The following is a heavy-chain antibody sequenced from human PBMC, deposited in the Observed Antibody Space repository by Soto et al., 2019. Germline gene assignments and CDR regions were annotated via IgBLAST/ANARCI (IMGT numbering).Heavy chain of an antibody. CDR1: GFTVSSNY. Sequence: PGGSLRLSCAASGFTVSSNYMSWVRQAPGKGLEWVSVIYSGGSTYYADSVKGRFTISRDNSKNTLYLQMNSLRAEDTAVYYCETDAPSCGMDDWGQGTTVRVSS. CDR3: ETDAPSCGMDD. D-gene: IGHD2-8*01. V-gene: IGHV3-66*01. CDR2: IYSGGST. J-gene: IGHJ6*02.